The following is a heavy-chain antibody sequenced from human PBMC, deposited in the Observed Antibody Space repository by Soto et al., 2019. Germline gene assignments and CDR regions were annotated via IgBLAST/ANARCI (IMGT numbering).Heavy chain of an antibody. D-gene: IGHD4-17*01. CDR1: GYTFTGYY. J-gene: IGHJ4*02. CDR3: ATYLVLGYGDYSGRYFDY. V-gene: IGHV1-2*02. CDR2: INPYTGGT. Sequence: ASVKVSCKASGYTFTGYYVLWVRQAPGQGPECMGWINPYTGGTNYAQKFQGRVTMTEDTSTDTAYMELSSLRSEDTAVYYCATYLVLGYGDYSGRYFDYWGQGTLVTVSS.